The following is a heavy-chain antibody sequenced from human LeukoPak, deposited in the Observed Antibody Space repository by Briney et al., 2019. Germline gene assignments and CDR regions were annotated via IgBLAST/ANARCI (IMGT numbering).Heavy chain of an antibody. D-gene: IGHD3-16*01. CDR3: ARGVLGYYYYYYMDV. CDR2: IDHSVST. Sequence: SDTLSLTCAVYGGSFSGYYWSWIRQPPGKGLEWIGEIDHSVSTNYNPSLKSRVTISVDTSKNQFPLKLSSVTAADTAVYYCARGVLGYYYYYYMDVWGKGTTVTVSS. CDR1: GGSFSGYY. J-gene: IGHJ6*03. V-gene: IGHV4-34*01.